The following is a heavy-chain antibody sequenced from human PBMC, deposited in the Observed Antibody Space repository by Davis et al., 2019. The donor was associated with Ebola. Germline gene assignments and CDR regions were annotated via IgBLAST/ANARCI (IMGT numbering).Heavy chain of an antibody. CDR2: MNPNSGNT. Sequence: AASVKVSCKASGYTFTSYDINWVRQATGQGLEWMGWMNPNSGNTGYAQKFQGRVTMTTDTSTSTAYMELSSLRSEDTAVYYCGSGVAAAGDYWGQGTLVTVSS. V-gene: IGHV1-8*01. CDR1: GYTFTSYD. CDR3: GSGVAAAGDY. J-gene: IGHJ4*02. D-gene: IGHD6-13*01.